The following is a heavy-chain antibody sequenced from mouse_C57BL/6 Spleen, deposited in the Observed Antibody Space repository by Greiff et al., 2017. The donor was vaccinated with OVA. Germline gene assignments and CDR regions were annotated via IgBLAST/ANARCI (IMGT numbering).Heavy chain of an antibody. V-gene: IGHV1-55*01. Sequence: QVQLQQSGAELVKPGASVKMSCKASGYTFTSYWITWVKQRPGQGLEWIGDIYPGSGSTNYNEKFKSKATLTVDTSSSTAYMQLSSLPSEDSAGYYCARKGWLAYYYAMDDWGQGTSVTVSS. D-gene: IGHD2-3*01. CDR1: GYTFTSYW. CDR2: IYPGSGST. J-gene: IGHJ4*01. CDR3: ARKGWLAYYYAMDD.